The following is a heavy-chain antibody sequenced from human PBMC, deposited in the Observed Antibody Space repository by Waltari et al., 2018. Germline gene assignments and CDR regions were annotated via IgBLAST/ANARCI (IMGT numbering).Heavy chain of an antibody. V-gene: IGHV1-69-2*01. CDR3: ATRLSILAFDV. CDR2: VAPEDGET. Sequence: EVQLVQSGADVKKPGATVKISCKASGYSFPDYYIHWVKQAPGKGLEWMGKVAPEDGETVFAESFQGRLTMTADTSIDTAYMELSRLRFDDTAVYYCATRLSILAFDVWGQGTVVTVSS. J-gene: IGHJ3*01. CDR1: GYSFPDYY. D-gene: IGHD3-9*01.